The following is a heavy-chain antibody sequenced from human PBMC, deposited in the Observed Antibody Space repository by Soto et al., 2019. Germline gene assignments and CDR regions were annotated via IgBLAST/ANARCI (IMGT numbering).Heavy chain of an antibody. CDR1: GGSISSSSYY. J-gene: IGHJ5*02. CDR2: IYYSGST. D-gene: IGHD6-19*01. CDR3: ARRVYSSGWYNWFDP. V-gene: IGHV4-39*01. Sequence: SETLSLTCTVSGGSISSSSYYWGWIRQPPGKGLEWIGSIYYSGSTYYNPSLKSRVTISVDTSKNQFSLKLSSVTAADTAVYYCARRVYSSGWYNWFDPWGQGTLVTVSS.